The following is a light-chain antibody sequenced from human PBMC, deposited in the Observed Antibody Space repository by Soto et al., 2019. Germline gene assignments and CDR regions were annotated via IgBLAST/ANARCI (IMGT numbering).Light chain of an antibody. J-gene: IGLJ1*01. CDR1: SSDVGAYNS. V-gene: IGLV2-14*01. Sequence: QSALTQPASVSGSPGQSITISCTGTSSDVGAYNSVSWYQQHPGKAPTLMIYDVSNRPSGFSDRFSVSKSCNTASLTISGLQAEDEADYYCSSYTRSSTYVFGTGTKLTVL. CDR3: SSYTRSSTYV. CDR2: DVS.